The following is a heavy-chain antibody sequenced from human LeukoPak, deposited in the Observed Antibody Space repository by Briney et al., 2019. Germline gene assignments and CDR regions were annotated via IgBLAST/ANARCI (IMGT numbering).Heavy chain of an antibody. Sequence: SETLSLTCTVSGGSISSYYWSWIRQPPGKGLEWIGYIYYSGSTNYNPSLKSRVTISVDTSKNQFSLKLSSVTAADTAVYYCAREGGYCSSTSCYNAWFDPWGQGTLVTVSS. CDR3: AREGGYCSSTSCYNAWFDP. J-gene: IGHJ5*02. D-gene: IGHD2-2*02. CDR2: IYYSGST. CDR1: GGSISSYY. V-gene: IGHV4-59*01.